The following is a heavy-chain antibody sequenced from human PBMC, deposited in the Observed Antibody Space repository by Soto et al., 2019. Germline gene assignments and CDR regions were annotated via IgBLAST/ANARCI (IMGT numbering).Heavy chain of an antibody. Sequence: EVQLLESGGHLVQPGGSLRLSCAASGFTFATYTFNWVRQAPGKGLEWVSGILGGGNTYYADSVKGRFTITSDNSKCSVFLQMNSMRDEDTAVYYCAKERQSDCIYPFDYWGQGTLVTVSS. CDR1: GFTFATYT. CDR3: AKERQSDCIYPFDY. CDR2: ILGGGNT. J-gene: IGHJ4*02. V-gene: IGHV3-23*01. D-gene: IGHD2-15*01.